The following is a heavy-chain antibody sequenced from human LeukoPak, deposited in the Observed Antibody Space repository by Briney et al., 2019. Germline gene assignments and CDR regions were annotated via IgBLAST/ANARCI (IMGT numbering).Heavy chain of an antibody. V-gene: IGHV1-18*01. CDR2: ISAYNGNT. CDR3: ARASGGDYYYYYMDV. Sequence: ASVKVSCKASGYTFTSYGISWVRQAPGQGLEWMGWISAYNGNTNYAQKLQGRVTMTTDTSTSTAYMELRSLRSDDTAVYYGARASGGDYYYYYMDVWGKGTTVTVSS. J-gene: IGHJ6*03. CDR1: GYTFTSYG. D-gene: IGHD3-10*01.